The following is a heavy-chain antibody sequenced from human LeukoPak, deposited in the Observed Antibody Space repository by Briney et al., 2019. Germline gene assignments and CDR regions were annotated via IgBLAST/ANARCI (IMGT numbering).Heavy chain of an antibody. D-gene: IGHD4-11*01. V-gene: IGHV3-23*01. CDR1: GFTFSNYA. J-gene: IGHJ6*03. Sequence: PGGSLRLSCAASGFTFSNYAMSWVRQAPGKGLEWVSAIGGGGSSTYYADSVKGRFTISRDNSKNTLYLQMSSLRAEDTAVYYCVRSNSNHYYYHDMDVWGKGTTVAVSS. CDR2: IGGGGSST. CDR3: VRSNSNHYYYHDMDV.